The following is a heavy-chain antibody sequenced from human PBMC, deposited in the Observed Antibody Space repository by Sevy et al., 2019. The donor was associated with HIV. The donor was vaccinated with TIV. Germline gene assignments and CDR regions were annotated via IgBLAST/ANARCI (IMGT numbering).Heavy chain of an antibody. V-gene: IGHV1-69*06. J-gene: IGHJ1*01. CDR1: GGTFSSYA. CDR3: ASHYYDSSHFQH. CDR2: IIPIFGTA. Sequence: ASVKVSCKASGGTFSSYAISWVRQAPGQGLEWMGGIIPIFGTANYAQKFQGRVTITAAKSTSTAYMELSSLRSEDTAVYYCASHYYDSSHFQHWGQGTLVTVSS. D-gene: IGHD3-22*01.